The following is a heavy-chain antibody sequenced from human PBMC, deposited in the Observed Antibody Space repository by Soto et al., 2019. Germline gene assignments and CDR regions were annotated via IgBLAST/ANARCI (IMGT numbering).Heavy chain of an antibody. Sequence: PSQTLSLTSAISGDSVSSNSDAWNWIRQSPSRGLEWLGRTYYRSKWYNDYAVSVKSRITINPDTSKNQFSLQLNSVTPEDTAVYSCARDRVGITMIVVGRGPGSYYYYGMDVWGQGTPVTVSS. V-gene: IGHV6-1*01. CDR2: TYYRSKWYN. D-gene: IGHD3-22*01. CDR3: ARDRVGITMIVVGRGPGSYYYYGMDV. CDR1: GDSVSSNSDA. J-gene: IGHJ6*02.